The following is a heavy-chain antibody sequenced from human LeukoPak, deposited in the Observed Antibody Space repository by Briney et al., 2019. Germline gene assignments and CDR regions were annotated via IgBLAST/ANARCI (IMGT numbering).Heavy chain of an antibody. D-gene: IGHD6-6*01. V-gene: IGHV3-21*01. CDR2: ISSSSNYI. CDR3: ARAGGWGYSSSSGYYFDY. J-gene: IGHJ4*02. Sequence: WGSLRLSCAASGFTFSSYSMNWVRQAPGKGLEWVSSISSSSNYIYYADSVKGRFTISRDNAKNSLYLQMNSLRAEDTAVYYCARAGGWGYSSSSGYYFDYWGQGTLVTVSS. CDR1: GFTFSSYS.